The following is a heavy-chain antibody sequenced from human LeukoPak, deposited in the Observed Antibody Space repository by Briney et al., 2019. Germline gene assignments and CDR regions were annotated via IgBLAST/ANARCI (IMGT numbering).Heavy chain of an antibody. CDR2: ISTSGGST. CDR1: GFTFSNYA. V-gene: IGHV3-23*01. CDR3: VKDAQGYGSGSYFDY. Sequence: PGGSLRLSCAASGFTFSNYAMNWVRQAPGKGLEWVSGISTSGGSTYYADSVKGRFTISRDNSKNTLYLQMNSLRAEDTALYYCVKDAQGYGSGSYFDYWGQGTLVTVSS. J-gene: IGHJ4*02. D-gene: IGHD3-10*01.